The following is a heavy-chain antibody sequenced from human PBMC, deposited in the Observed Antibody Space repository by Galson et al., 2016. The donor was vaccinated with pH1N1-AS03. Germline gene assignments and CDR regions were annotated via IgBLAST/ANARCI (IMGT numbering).Heavy chain of an antibody. CDR3: GRHLRNSYSMDV. CDR2: IYYTGDI. Sequence: ETLSLTCTVSGGSINSYYWTWIRQPPGKGLEWIGQIYYTGDIIYTPSLRSRVTISVDTSKNQLSLSLSSVTAANTAVYYCGRHLRNSYSMDVWGQGTTVTVSS. D-gene: IGHD2-21*01. V-gene: IGHV4-59*08. J-gene: IGHJ6*02. CDR1: GGSINSYY.